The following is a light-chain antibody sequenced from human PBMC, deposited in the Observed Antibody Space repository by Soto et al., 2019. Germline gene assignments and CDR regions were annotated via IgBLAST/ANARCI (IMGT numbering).Light chain of an antibody. CDR2: SNN. CDR3: AAWDDRLNGVV. V-gene: IGLV1-44*01. CDR1: ISNIGSNT. J-gene: IGLJ2*01. Sequence: QSVLTQPTSASGTPGQRVTISCSGSISNIGSNTVNWYQHLPGTAPKLLIYSNNQRPSGVPDRFSGSKSGTSASLAISGLQSEDEADYYCAAWDDRLNGVVFGGGTKLTVL.